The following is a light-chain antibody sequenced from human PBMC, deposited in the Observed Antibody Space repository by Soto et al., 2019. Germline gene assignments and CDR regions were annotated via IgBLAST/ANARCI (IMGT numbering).Light chain of an antibody. J-gene: IGLJ3*02. V-gene: IGLV2-23*01. CDR1: STDVGSYNL. CDR2: EGS. Sequence: QSALTQPASVSGSPGQTITISRTGTSTDVGSYNLVSWYQQHPGKAPKLMIYEGSKRPSGVSNRFSGSKSGNTASLTISGLQGEDEADYYCSSYAGSSTWVLGGGTKRTVL. CDR3: SSYAGSSTWV.